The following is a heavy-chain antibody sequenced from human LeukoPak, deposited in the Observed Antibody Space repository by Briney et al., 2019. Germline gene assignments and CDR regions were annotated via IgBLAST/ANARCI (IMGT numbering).Heavy chain of an antibody. CDR3: AKHKSTSSHYHFDY. D-gene: IGHD2-2*01. CDR2: ITGSGGST. V-gene: IGHV3-23*01. Sequence: PGGSLRLSCAASGFTFTSYAMSWVRRAPGKGLEWVSTITGSGGSTYYADSVKGRFTPSRDNSKNTLYLQMNSLRAEDTAVFYCAKHKSTSSHYHFDYWGQGTLVTVSS. J-gene: IGHJ4*02. CDR1: GFTFTSYA.